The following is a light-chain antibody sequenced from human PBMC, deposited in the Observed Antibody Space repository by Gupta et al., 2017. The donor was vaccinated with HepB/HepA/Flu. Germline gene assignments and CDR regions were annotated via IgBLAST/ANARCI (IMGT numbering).Light chain of an antibody. CDR1: QSISNF. V-gene: IGKV3-11*01. CDR3: QQRSNWPRGS. Sequence: EIVLTQSPATLSLSPGERATLSCRASQSISNFLARYQHKPGQAPRLLIYDATNRAPGIPARFSGSGSGTDFTLTISSLEPEDFAVYYCQQRSNWPRGSFGQGTRLELK. CDR2: DAT. J-gene: IGKJ2*04.